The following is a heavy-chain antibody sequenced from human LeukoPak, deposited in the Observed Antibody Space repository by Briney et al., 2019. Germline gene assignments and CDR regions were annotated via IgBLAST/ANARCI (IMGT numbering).Heavy chain of an antibody. V-gene: IGHV1-2*02. CDR1: GYTFTSYY. CDR3: ARGGAPIYYYYIDV. CDR2: INPNSGGT. Sequence: ASVKVSCKASGYTFTSYYMHWVRQAPGQGLEWMGWINPNSGGTNYAQKFQGRVTMTRDTSINTAYMELSRLRSDDTAVYYCARGGAPIYYYYIDVWGKGTTVTVSS. J-gene: IGHJ6*03. D-gene: IGHD4/OR15-4a*01.